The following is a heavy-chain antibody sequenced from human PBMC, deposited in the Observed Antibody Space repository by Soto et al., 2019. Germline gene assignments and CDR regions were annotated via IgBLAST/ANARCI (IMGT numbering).Heavy chain of an antibody. CDR3: VMVDNYVTPTPQDV. Sequence: QVQLVQSGDEVKKPGASVKVSCKASGYIFVNYGIAWVRQAPGQGLEWMGWISTYTGNTHSATKVQGRLTMTTDTYTSTAYMDLGSLTSDDTAVYYCVMVDNYVTPTPQDVGGQGTTVTVSS. J-gene: IGHJ6*02. CDR2: ISTYTGNT. V-gene: IGHV1-18*01. CDR1: GYIFVNYG. D-gene: IGHD3-16*01.